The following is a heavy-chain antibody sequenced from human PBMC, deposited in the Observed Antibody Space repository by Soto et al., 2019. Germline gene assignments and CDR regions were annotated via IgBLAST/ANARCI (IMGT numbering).Heavy chain of an antibody. CDR1: GESFSGYY. Sequence: SETLSLTCAVYGESFSGYYWSWIRQSPGKGLEWIGEINHRGSTNYNPSLKSRVTVSVDTSKNQFSLKLSSVTAADTAVYYCARGALYGGNSYYYWGQGTQVTAPQ. D-gene: IGHD2-15*01. J-gene: IGHJ4*02. CDR2: INHRGST. CDR3: ARGALYGGNSYYY. V-gene: IGHV4-34*01.